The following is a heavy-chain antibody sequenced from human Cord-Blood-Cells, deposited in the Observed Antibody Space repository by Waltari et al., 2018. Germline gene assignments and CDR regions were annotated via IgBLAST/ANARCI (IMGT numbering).Heavy chain of an antibody. J-gene: IGHJ4*02. Sequence: EVQLVESGGGLVQPGGSLRLSCAASGFTFSRYWMSWVRQAPGKGLERVANIKQDGSEKYYVDSVKGRFNISRDNAKNSLYLQMNSLRAEDTAVYYCARRGVVYAMRVGATYYFDYWGQGTLVTVSS. V-gene: IGHV3-7*01. CDR2: IKQDGSEK. D-gene: IGHD2-8*02. CDR1: GFTFSRYW. CDR3: ARRGVVYAMRVGATYYFDY.